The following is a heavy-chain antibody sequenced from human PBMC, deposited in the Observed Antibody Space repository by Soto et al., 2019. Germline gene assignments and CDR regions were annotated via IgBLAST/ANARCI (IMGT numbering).Heavy chain of an antibody. CDR1: GGSISSYY. Sequence: PSETLSLTCTVSGGSISSYYWSWIRQPPGKGLEWIGYIYYSGSTYYNPSLKSRVTISVDTSKNQFSLKLSSVTAADTAVYYCARCITGTTFRAFDIWGQGTMVTVSS. V-gene: IGHV4-59*06. D-gene: IGHD1-20*01. J-gene: IGHJ3*02. CDR3: ARCITGTTFRAFDI. CDR2: IYYSGST.